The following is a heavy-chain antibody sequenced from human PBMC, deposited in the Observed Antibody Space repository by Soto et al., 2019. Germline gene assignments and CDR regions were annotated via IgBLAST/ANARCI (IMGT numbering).Heavy chain of an antibody. CDR3: ARHAVGYNLGDSWFDP. Sequence: QVQLQESGPGLVKPSETLSLTCTVSGGSISSYYWSWIRQPPGKGLEWIGYIYYSGSTNYNPSLKSRVTISVDTSKNQFSLKLSSVTAADTAVYYCARHAVGYNLGDSWFDPWGQGTLVTVSS. D-gene: IGHD5-12*01. CDR1: GGSISSYY. V-gene: IGHV4-59*08. CDR2: IYYSGST. J-gene: IGHJ5*02.